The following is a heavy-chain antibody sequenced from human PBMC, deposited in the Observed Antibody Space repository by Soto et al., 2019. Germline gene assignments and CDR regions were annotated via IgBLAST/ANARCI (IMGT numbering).Heavy chain of an antibody. CDR3: ARGMKGRITMVRGVIIGLDY. J-gene: IGHJ4*02. D-gene: IGHD3-10*01. V-gene: IGHV4-34*01. Sequence: PSETLSLTCAVYGGSFSGYYWSWIRQPPGKGLEWIGEINHSGSTNYNPSLKSRVTISVDTSKNQFSLKLSSVTAADTAVYYCARGMKGRITMVRGVIIGLDYWGQGTLVTVSS. CDR1: GGSFSGYY. CDR2: INHSGST.